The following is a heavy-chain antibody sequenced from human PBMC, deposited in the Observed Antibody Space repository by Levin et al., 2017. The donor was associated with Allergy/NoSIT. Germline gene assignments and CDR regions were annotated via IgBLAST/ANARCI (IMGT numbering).Heavy chain of an antibody. D-gene: IGHD3-10*01. CDR3: ARGKRWEFTMVRGWFDP. CDR1: GGSFSGYY. Sequence: PGGSLRLSCAVYGGSFSGYYWSWIRQPPGKGLEWIGEINHSGSTNYNPSLKSRVTISVDTSKNQFSLKLSSVTAADTAVYYCARGKRWEFTMVRGWFDPWGQGTLVTVSS. V-gene: IGHV4-34*01. J-gene: IGHJ5*02. CDR2: INHSGST.